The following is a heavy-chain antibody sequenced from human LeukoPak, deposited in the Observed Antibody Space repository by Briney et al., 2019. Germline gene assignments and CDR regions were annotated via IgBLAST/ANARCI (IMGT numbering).Heavy chain of an antibody. J-gene: IGHJ3*02. CDR3: ARGAHGYCSSTSCYGGAFDI. V-gene: IGHV4-4*07. CDR2: IYTSGGT. Sequence: SETLSLTCTVSGGSISSYYWSWIRQPAGKGLEWIGRIYTSGGTNYNPSLKSRVTMSVDTSKNQFSLKLSSVTAADTAVYYCARGAHGYCSSTSCYGGAFDIWGQGTMVTVSS. CDR1: GGSISSYY. D-gene: IGHD2-2*01.